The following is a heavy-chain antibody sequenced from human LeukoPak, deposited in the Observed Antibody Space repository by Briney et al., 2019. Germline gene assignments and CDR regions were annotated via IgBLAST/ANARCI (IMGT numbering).Heavy chain of an antibody. V-gene: IGHV3-33*01. J-gene: IGHJ4*02. Sequence: GGSLRLSCAACGLLFNIYAMLWVRQAPAQGLEWVALIWHDGCHKLYSNSVRGQFTIYRDNSKNTVSLQMNNLRPEDTAVYYCAREIFGSGSYPDLWGQGTLVSVSS. CDR3: AREIFGSGSYPDL. CDR2: IWHDGCHK. D-gene: IGHD3-10*01. CDR1: GLLFNIYA.